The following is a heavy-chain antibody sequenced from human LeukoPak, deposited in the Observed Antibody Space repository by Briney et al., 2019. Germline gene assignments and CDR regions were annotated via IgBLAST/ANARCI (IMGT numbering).Heavy chain of an antibody. CDR3: ARDRDMATIEGAFDI. D-gene: IGHD5-24*01. J-gene: IGHJ3*02. CDR2: ISAYNGNT. V-gene: IGHV1-18*01. Sequence: ASVKVSCKASGYTFTSYGISWVRQAPGQGLEWMGWISAYNGNTNYAQKLQGRVTMTTDTSTSTAYMELRSLRSDDTAVYYCARDRDMATIEGAFDIWGQGTMVTVSS. CDR1: GYTFTSYG.